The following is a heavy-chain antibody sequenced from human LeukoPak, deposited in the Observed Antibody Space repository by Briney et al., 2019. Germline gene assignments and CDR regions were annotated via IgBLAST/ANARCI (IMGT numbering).Heavy chain of an antibody. V-gene: IGHV1-2*02. CDR3: ARDWQQLVLAETREDYGMDV. Sequence: GASVKVSCKASGYTFTGYYMHWVRQAPGQGLEWMGWINPNSGGTNYAQKFQGRVTMTRDTSISTAYMELSRLRSDDTAVYYCARDWQQLVLAETREDYGMDVRGQGTTVTVSS. J-gene: IGHJ6*02. CDR2: INPNSGGT. D-gene: IGHD6-13*01. CDR1: GYTFTGYY.